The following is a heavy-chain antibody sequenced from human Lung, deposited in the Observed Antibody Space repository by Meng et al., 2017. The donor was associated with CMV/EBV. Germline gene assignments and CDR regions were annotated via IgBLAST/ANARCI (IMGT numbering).Heavy chain of an antibody. Sequence: ESXKISXAASGFTFSRYWMHWARQAPGKGLVWVSRINNDESRTTYADSVKGRFTISRDSAKNTLYLQMNSLRAEDTAVYYCARERFDYGDYVLDYWGQGXLVTVSS. D-gene: IGHD4-17*01. J-gene: IGHJ4*02. V-gene: IGHV3-74*01. CDR3: ARERFDYGDYVLDY. CDR1: GFTFSRYW. CDR2: INNDESRT.